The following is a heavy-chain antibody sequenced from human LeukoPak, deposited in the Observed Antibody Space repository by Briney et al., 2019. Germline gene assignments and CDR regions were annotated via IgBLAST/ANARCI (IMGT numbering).Heavy chain of an antibody. Sequence: SETLSLTCTVSGGSISSYYWSWIRQPPGKGLEWIGYIYYSGSTNYNPSLKSRVTISVDTSKNQFSLKLSSVTAADTAVYYCARAVGETATISRWFDPWGQGTLVTVSS. D-gene: IGHD5-24*01. J-gene: IGHJ5*02. CDR1: GGSISSYY. CDR2: IYYSGST. V-gene: IGHV4-59*01. CDR3: ARAVGETATISRWFDP.